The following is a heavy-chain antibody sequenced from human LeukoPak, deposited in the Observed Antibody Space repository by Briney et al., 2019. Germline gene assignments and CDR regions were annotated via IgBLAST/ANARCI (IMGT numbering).Heavy chain of an antibody. Sequence: SETLSLTCTVSGGSISSSSYYWGWIRQPPGKGLEWIGSIYYSGSTYYNPSLKSRVTISVDTSKNQFSLKLSSVTAADTAVYYCARDSGYDLDYWGQGTLVTVSS. D-gene: IGHD5-12*01. CDR3: ARDSGYDLDY. V-gene: IGHV4-39*07. CDR1: GGSISSSSYY. CDR2: IYYSGST. J-gene: IGHJ4*02.